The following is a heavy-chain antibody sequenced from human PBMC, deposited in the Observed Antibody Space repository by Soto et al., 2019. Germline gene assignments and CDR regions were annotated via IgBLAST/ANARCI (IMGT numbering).Heavy chain of an antibody. CDR3: ARAMGSSSFYYYYGMDV. V-gene: IGHV4-61*08. D-gene: IGHD6-6*01. Sequence: SETLSLTCAVSGGSISSGGYSWSWIRQPPGKGLEWIGYIYYSGSTNYNPSLKSRVTISVDTSKNQFSLKLSSVTAADTAVYYCARAMGSSSFYYYYGMDVWGQGTTVTVSS. CDR2: IYYSGST. CDR1: GGSISSGGYS. J-gene: IGHJ6*02.